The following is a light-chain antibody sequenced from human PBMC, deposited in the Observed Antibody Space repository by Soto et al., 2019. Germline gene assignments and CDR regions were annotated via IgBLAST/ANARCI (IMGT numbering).Light chain of an antibody. CDR3: QQLYTYPLT. CDR1: QGIRSV. J-gene: IGKJ4*01. V-gene: IGKV1-9*01. CDR2: GAS. Sequence: DIQLTQSPSFLSASVGDRVSITCRASQGIRSVLAWHQQKPGKAPKLLIHGASTLQTGVPSGFSGSGSGTEFTLTISSLQPEDFATYYCQQLYTYPLTFGGGTKVDIK.